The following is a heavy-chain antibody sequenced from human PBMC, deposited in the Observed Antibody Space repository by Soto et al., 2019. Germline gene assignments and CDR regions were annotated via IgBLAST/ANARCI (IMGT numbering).Heavy chain of an antibody. D-gene: IGHD1-26*01. Sequence: QVQLVQSEAEVKKPGASVKVSCKASGYTFTGYGITWVRLAPGQGLEWMGWISAYNGNTNYAQRLQGRVTMTTDTSTTTAYMELRSLRSDDTAVYYCARWTRDGSYSGAFDIWGQGTMVTVSS. CDR3: ARWTRDGSYSGAFDI. J-gene: IGHJ3*02. V-gene: IGHV1-18*01. CDR2: ISAYNGNT. CDR1: GYTFTGYG.